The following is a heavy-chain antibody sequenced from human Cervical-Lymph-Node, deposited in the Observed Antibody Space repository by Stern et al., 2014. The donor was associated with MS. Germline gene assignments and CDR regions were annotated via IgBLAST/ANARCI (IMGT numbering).Heavy chain of an antibody. CDR2: ININTGKA. CDR1: GYTFTNYP. J-gene: IGHJ4*02. CDR3: ARDFVDIPMVTRSDYLDY. V-gene: IGHV7-4-1*02. Sequence: QMQLVQSGSELKKPGASVNVSCKASGYTFTNYPMNWVRQAPGQGLEWMGWININTGKATYAQGFTGRFVFSLDTSVSTAYLQISSLKAEDTAVYYCARDFVDIPMVTRSDYLDYWGQGTLVTVSS. D-gene: IGHD2-2*03.